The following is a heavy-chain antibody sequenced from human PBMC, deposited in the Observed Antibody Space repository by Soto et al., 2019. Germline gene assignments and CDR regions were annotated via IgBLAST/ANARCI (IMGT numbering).Heavy chain of an antibody. J-gene: IGHJ3*02. D-gene: IGHD3-10*01. Sequence: VASVQVYCKVSGYTHTELSMHWVRQAPGKGLEWMGGFDPEDGETIYAQKFQGRVTMTEDTSTDTAYMELSSLRSEDTAVYYCAACAHSGSGGYDAFDIWGQGTMVTVS. CDR1: GYTHTELS. CDR2: FDPEDGET. CDR3: AACAHSGSGGYDAFDI. V-gene: IGHV1-24*01.